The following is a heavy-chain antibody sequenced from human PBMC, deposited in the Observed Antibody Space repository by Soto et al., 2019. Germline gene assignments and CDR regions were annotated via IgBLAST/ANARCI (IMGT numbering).Heavy chain of an antibody. D-gene: IGHD6-13*01. CDR1: GYTFTSYG. CDR2: INAANGDT. V-gene: IGHV1-3*01. Sequence: WXSVKVSCKASGYTFTSYGIHWVRQAPGQRLEWMGWINAANGDTKYSPKFQGRVTITRDTSASAAYMELSSLRSEDTAVYYCVRRHVSATGIDWFDPWGQGTLVTVSS. CDR3: VRRHVSATGIDWFDP. J-gene: IGHJ5*02.